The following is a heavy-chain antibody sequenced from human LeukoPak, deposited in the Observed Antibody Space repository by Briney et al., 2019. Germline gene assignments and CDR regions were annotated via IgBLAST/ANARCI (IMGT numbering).Heavy chain of an antibody. CDR2: IYYSGTT. V-gene: IGHV4-39*01. CDR1: GGSISSSSYY. CDR3: ARRRGITPNWFGP. J-gene: IGHJ5*02. Sequence: PSETLSLTCTVSGGSISSSSYYWGWIRQPPGKGLEWIGNIYYSGTTYYNPSLKSRVTISIDTSKNQFSLKLSSVTAADTAVYYCARRRGITPNWFGPWGQGTLVTVSS. D-gene: IGHD3-10*01.